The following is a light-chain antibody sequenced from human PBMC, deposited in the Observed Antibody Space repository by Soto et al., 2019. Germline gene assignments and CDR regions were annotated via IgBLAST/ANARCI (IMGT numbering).Light chain of an antibody. CDR1: SSDVGSYNF. CDR3: CSYAGSSTWV. Sequence: QSALTQPASVSGSPGQSITISCTGTSSDVGSYNFASWYQQHPGKAPKLMIYEGSKRPSGVSNRFSGSKSGNTASLTISGLQAEDEADYYCCSYAGSSTWVFGTGTKLTVL. V-gene: IGLV2-23*01. CDR2: EGS. J-gene: IGLJ1*01.